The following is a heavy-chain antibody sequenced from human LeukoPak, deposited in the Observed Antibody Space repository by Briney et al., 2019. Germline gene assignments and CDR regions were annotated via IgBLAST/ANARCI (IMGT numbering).Heavy chain of an antibody. CDR2: IYYSGST. CDR1: GGSISSSSYY. D-gene: IGHD3-3*01. Sequence: SETLSLTCTVSGGSISSSSYYWGWIRQPPGKGLEWIGYIYYSGSTNYNPSLKSRVTISVDTSKNQFSLKLSSVTAADTAVYYCARSANFWSGYPVDWGQGTLVTVYS. CDR3: ARSANFWSGYPVD. V-gene: IGHV4-61*05. J-gene: IGHJ4*02.